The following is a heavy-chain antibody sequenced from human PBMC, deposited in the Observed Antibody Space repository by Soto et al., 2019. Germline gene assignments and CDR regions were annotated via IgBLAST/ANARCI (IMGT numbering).Heavy chain of an antibody. Sequence: GASVKVSCKASGYTFTSYGISWVRQAPGQGLEWMGWISAYNGNTNYAQKLQGRVTMTTDTSTSTAYMELRSLGSDDTAVYYCAGDSMVRGPSKYNWFDPWGQGTLVTVSS. CDR3: AGDSMVRGPSKYNWFDP. D-gene: IGHD3-10*01. CDR2: ISAYNGNT. CDR1: GYTFTSYG. V-gene: IGHV1-18*01. J-gene: IGHJ5*02.